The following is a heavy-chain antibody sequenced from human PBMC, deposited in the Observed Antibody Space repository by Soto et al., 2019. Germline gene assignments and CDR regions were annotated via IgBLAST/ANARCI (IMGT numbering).Heavy chain of an antibody. J-gene: IGHJ4*02. Sequence: QVQLQESGPGLVKPSETLSLTCTVSGGSITNYYWTWIRQPPGKGLEWIGHVYSSGTTKYNPSLKSRVTISADTSKNQISLQLTTVTAADTAVYYCVRDKGDSFASYDELLNSWGQGTQVSVSS. V-gene: IGHV4-59*01. D-gene: IGHD5-12*01. CDR3: VRDKGDSFASYDELLNS. CDR2: VYSSGTT. CDR1: GGSITNYY.